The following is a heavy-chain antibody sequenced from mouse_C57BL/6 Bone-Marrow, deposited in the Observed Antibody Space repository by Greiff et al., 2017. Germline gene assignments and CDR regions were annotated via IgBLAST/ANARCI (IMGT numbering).Heavy chain of an antibody. CDR1: GYTFTDYY. V-gene: IGHV1-26*01. J-gene: IGHJ3*01. CDR3: AWDGYYPAGFAY. D-gene: IGHD2-3*01. CDR2: INPNNGGT. Sequence: EVQLQQSGPELVKPGASVKISCKASGYTFTDYYMNWVKQSPGKSLEWIGDINPNNGGTSYNQKFKGKATLTVDKSSSTAFRELRSLTSEDSAVYYWAWDGYYPAGFAYWGQGTLVTVSA.